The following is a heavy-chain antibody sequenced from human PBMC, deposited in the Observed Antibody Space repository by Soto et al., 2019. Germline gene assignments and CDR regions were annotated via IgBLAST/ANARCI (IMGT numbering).Heavy chain of an antibody. CDR3: ARYLYGLYYFDY. CDR2: IYYSGST. D-gene: IGHD4-17*01. Sequence: SETLSLTCTVSGGSISSGGYYWSWIRQHPGKGLEWIGYIYYSGSTYYNPSLKSRVTISVDTSKNQFSLKLSSVTAADTAVYYCARYLYGLYYFDYWGQGTLVTVS. J-gene: IGHJ4*02. V-gene: IGHV4-31*03. CDR1: GGSISSGGYY.